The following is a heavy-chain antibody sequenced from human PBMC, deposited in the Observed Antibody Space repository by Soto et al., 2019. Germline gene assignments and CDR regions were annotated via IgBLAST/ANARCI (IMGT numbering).Heavy chain of an antibody. CDR3: AKYGRWLVHFYYYGMDV. Sequence: EVQLLESGGGLVQPGGSLRLSCAASGFTFSSYAMSWVRQAPGKGLEWVSAISGSGGSTYYADSVKGRFTISRDNSQNTLYLQMNSLRAEDTAVYYCAKYGRWLVHFYYYGMDVWGQGTTVTVSS. V-gene: IGHV3-23*01. CDR2: ISGSGGST. D-gene: IGHD6-19*01. J-gene: IGHJ6*02. CDR1: GFTFSSYA.